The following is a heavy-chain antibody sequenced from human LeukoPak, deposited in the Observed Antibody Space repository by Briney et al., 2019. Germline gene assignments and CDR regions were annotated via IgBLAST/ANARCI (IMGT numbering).Heavy chain of an antibody. CDR3: ARGATISETGYFDF. CDR1: GGSFSPYY. J-gene: IGHJ4*03. Sequence: SETLSLTCAVYGGSFSPYYWSWIRQSPGKGLEWIAEVDHRGDTNYNPSVKSRVTISIDTSKNQFSLNMRSLSAADTAVYYCARGATISETGYFDFWGQGTLVTVSS. CDR2: VDHRGDT. V-gene: IGHV4-34*01. D-gene: IGHD5-24*01.